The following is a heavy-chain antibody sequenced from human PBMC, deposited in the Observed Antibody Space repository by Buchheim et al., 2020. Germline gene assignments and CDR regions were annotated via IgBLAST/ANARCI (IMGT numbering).Heavy chain of an antibody. Sequence: QLHLQESGPGLVKPSETLSLTCTVSGGSISSSSYYWGWIRQPPGKGLEWIGSIYYTGSTYYNPSLKSRLTISVDTSRHKFSLKLTAVTAADTAVYFCVRPANWNYALHFDYWGQGTL. D-gene: IGHD1-7*01. J-gene: IGHJ4*02. CDR2: IYYTGST. CDR3: VRPANWNYALHFDY. V-gene: IGHV4-39*01. CDR1: GGSISSSSYY.